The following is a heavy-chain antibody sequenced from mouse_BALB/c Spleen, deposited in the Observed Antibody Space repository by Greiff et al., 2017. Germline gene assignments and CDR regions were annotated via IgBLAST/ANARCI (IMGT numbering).Heavy chain of an antibody. J-gene: IGHJ1*01. CDR2: ISSGGSYT. V-gene: IGHV5-9-4*01. CDR3: ARDNGYWYFDV. CDR1: GFTFSSYA. Sequence: EVMLVESGGGLVKPGGSLKLSCAASGFTFSSYAMSWVRQSPEKRLEWVAEISSGGSYTYYPDTVTGRFTISRDNAKNTLYLEMSSLRSEDTAMYYCARDNGYWYFDVWGAGTTVTVSS.